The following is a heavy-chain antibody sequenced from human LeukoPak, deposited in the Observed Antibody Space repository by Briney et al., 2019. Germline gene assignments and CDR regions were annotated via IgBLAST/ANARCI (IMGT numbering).Heavy chain of an antibody. J-gene: IGHJ4*02. CDR1: GYSFTSYW. V-gene: IGHV5-51*01. D-gene: IGHD3-10*01. Sequence: GESLKISCKGSGYSFTSYWIGWVRQMPGKGLEWMGIIYPGDSDATYNPSFQGQVTISADKSISTAYLQWSSLKASDTAMYYCARLLGDHGSGAVDYWSQGTLVTVSS. CDR3: ARLLGDHGSGAVDY. CDR2: IYPGDSDA.